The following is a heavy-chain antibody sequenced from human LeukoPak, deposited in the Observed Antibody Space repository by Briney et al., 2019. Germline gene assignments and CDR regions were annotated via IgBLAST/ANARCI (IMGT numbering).Heavy chain of an antibody. V-gene: IGHV3-30-3*01. CDR1: GFTFSNYA. Sequence: PGMSLTLSCAASGFTFSNYAMHWVRQAPGKGLEWVAVISYDGSNKYYADSVKGRFTISRDNSKNTLYLQMNSLRPEDTAVYYCARGERDSSSWTFDYWGQGTLVTVSS. CDR2: ISYDGSNK. CDR3: ARGERDSSSWTFDY. J-gene: IGHJ4*02. D-gene: IGHD6-13*01.